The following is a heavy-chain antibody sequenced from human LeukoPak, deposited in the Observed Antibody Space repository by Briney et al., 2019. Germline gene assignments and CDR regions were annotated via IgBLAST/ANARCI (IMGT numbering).Heavy chain of an antibody. D-gene: IGHD6-13*01. V-gene: IGHV5-51*01. CDR1: GYSFTSYW. Sequence: GESLKISCKGSGYSFTSYWIAWVRQMPGKVVDWMGMIYPGDSGTRYSPSFQGQITISADKSINTATVQRSSLKASDTAMYYCAVGLGITPPGTFDYWGRGTLVTVS. CDR2: IYPGDSGT. J-gene: IGHJ4*02. CDR3: AVGLGITPPGTFDY.